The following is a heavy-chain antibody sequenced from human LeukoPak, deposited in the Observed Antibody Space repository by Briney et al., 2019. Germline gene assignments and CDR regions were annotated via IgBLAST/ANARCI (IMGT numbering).Heavy chain of an antibody. CDR3: ARGLPYCGGDCYPRMDV. CDR1: GGSVSSGSYC. V-gene: IGHV4-61*01. Sequence: SETLSLTCTVSGGSVSSGSYCWSWIRQPPGKGLEWIGYIYYSGSTNYNPSLKSRVTISADTSKNQFSLKLSSVTAADTAVYYCARGLPYCGGDCYPRMDVWGQGTTVTVSS. J-gene: IGHJ6*02. D-gene: IGHD2-21*02. CDR2: IYYSGST.